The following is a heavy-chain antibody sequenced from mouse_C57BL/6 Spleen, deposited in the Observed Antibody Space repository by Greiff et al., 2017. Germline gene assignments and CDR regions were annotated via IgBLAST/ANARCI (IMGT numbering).Heavy chain of an antibody. CDR1: GYTFTSYD. J-gene: IGHJ2*01. D-gene: IGHD2-1*01. Sequence: VKLQESGPELVKPGASVKLSCKASGYTFTSYDINWVKQRPGQGLEWIGWIYPRGGSTKYNEKFKGKATLTVDTSSSTAYMELHSLTSEESAVYFCARDGKGGYFDYWGQGTTLTVSS. CDR3: ARDGKGGYFDY. V-gene: IGHV1-85*01. CDR2: IYPRGGST.